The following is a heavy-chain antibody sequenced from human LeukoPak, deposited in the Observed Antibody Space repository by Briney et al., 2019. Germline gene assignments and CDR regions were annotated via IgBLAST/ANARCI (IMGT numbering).Heavy chain of an antibody. CDR2: INPSGGST. Sequence: ASVKVSCKASGYTFTSYYMHWVRQAPGQGLEWMGVINPSGGSTSYAQKFQGRVTMTRDTSTSTVYMELSSLRSEDTAVYYCARELRDSGYDLGHYYYYYGMDVWGKGATVTVSS. J-gene: IGHJ6*04. D-gene: IGHD5-12*01. CDR1: GYTFTSYY. CDR3: ARELRDSGYDLGHYYYYYGMDV. V-gene: IGHV1-46*01.